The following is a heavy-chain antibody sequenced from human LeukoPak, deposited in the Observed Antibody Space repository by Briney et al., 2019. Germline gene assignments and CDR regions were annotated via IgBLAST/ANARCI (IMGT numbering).Heavy chain of an antibody. CDR3: AREKGDDYGGNSYYFDY. CDR2: INPSGGST. V-gene: IGHV1-46*01. Sequence: ASVKVSCKASGYTFTGYYMHWVRQAPGQGLEWMGLINPSGGSTSYAQKFQGRVTMTRDTSTSTVYMELSSLRSEDTAVYYCAREKGDDYGGNSYYFDYWGQGTLVTVSS. D-gene: IGHD4-23*01. J-gene: IGHJ4*02. CDR1: GYTFTGYY.